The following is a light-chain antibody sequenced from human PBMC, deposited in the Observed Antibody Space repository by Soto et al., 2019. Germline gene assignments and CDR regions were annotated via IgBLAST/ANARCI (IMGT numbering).Light chain of an antibody. J-gene: IGLJ1*01. CDR1: SSDVGSNNR. CDR2: EVS. Sequence: QSALTQPPSVSGSPGQSGTISCTGTSSDVGSNNRVSWYQQPPGTVPKVMIYEVSNRPSGVPDRFSGSKSGNTASLTISGLQAEDEADYYCCSFTSANTYVFGTGTKVTVL. V-gene: IGLV2-18*02. CDR3: CSFTSANTYV.